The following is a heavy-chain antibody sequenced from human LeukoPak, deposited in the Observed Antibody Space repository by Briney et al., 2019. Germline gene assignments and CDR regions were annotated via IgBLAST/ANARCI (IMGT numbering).Heavy chain of an antibody. CDR2: ISGSGGST. Sequence: GGSLRLSCAASGFTFSSYAMSWVRQAPGKGLEWVSAISGSGGSTYYADSVKGRFTISRDNSKNTLYLQMNSLRAEDTAVYYCARVHLFDWFSKGAFDIWGQGTMVTVSS. J-gene: IGHJ3*02. D-gene: IGHD3-9*01. CDR1: GFTFSSYA. V-gene: IGHV3-23*01. CDR3: ARVHLFDWFSKGAFDI.